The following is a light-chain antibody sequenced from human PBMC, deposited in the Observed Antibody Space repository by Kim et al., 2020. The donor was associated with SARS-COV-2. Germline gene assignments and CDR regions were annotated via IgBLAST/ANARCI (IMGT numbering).Light chain of an antibody. CDR2: DAS. J-gene: IGKJ5*01. CDR3: QQRAHWIT. Sequence: SLSPGNRATLSCRASQSISSYLAWYQHKPGQAPRLLIYDASNRASGIPARFSGSGSGTDFTLTISSLEPEDSAVYYCQQRAHWITFGQGTRLEIK. CDR1: QSISSY. V-gene: IGKV3-11*01.